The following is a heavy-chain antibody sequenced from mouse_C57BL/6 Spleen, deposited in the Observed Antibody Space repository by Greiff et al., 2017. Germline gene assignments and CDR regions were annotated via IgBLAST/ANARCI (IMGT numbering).Heavy chain of an antibody. D-gene: IGHD1-1*01. CDR1: GYTFTSYW. J-gene: IGHJ2*01. CDR3: ATTVVADYFDY. V-gene: IGHV1-52*01. CDR2: IDPSDSET. Sequence: QVQLQPGAELVRPGSSVKLSCKASGYTFTSYWMHWVKQRPIQGLEWIGNIDPSDSETHYNQKFKDKATLTVDKSSSTAYMQLSSLTSEDSAVYYCATTVVADYFDYWGQGTTLTVSS.